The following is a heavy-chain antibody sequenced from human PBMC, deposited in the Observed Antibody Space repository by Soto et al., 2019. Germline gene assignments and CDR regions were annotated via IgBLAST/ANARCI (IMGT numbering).Heavy chain of an antibody. CDR3: ARDDYYDSSGP. CDR1: GDTYRRYA. Sequence: KLYCTTAGDTYRRYASSWVRQAPGQGLEWMGGIIPIFGTANYAQKFQGRVTITADESTSTAYMELSSLRSEDTAVYYCARDDYYDSSGPWVQGTLVTVSS. D-gene: IGHD3-22*01. J-gene: IGHJ5*02. V-gene: IGHV1-69*01. CDR2: IIPIFGTA.